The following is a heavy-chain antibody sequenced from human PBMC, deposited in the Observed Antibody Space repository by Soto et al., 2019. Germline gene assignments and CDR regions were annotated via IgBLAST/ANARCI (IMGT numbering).Heavy chain of an antibody. CDR2: IIPIFGTA. Sequence: KVSCKASGGTFSSYAISWVRQAPGQGLEWMGGIIPIFGTANYAQKFQGRVTITADESTSTAYMELSSLRSEDTAVYYCARDYGYSYGSHFDYWGQGTLVTVSS. CDR3: ARDYGYSYGSHFDY. D-gene: IGHD5-18*01. CDR1: GGTFSSYA. V-gene: IGHV1-69*01. J-gene: IGHJ4*02.